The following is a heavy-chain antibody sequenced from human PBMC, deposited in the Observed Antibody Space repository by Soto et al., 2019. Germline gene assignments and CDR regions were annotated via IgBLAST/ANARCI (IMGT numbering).Heavy chain of an antibody. CDR3: ARGGGWVGEASFDS. CDR1: GYTFTSYT. Sequence: QVQLEQSGAEVKKPGASVKVSCKTSGYTFTSYTLHWVRQAPGQGLEWMGWINAGNGREKYSQRFQDRVSLSTDKPATPPYVELRAPRPEDTAMYYWARGGGWVGEASFDSWGQGTLVTVSS. J-gene: IGHJ4*02. CDR2: INAGNGRE. V-gene: IGHV1-3*01. D-gene: IGHD3-10*01.